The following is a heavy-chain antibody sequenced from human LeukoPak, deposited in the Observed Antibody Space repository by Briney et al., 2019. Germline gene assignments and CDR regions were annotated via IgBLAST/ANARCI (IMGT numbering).Heavy chain of an antibody. Sequence: PSETLSLTCTVSGGSISSYYWSWIRQPAGKGLEWIGRIYTSGSTSYNPSLKSRVTMSVDTSKNQFSLKLSSVTAADTAVYYCARGRYTMVRGVIGRDTDYYYYSYMDVWGKGTTVTISS. CDR2: IYTSGST. CDR1: GGSISSYY. CDR3: ARGRYTMVRGVIGRDTDYYYYSYMDV. J-gene: IGHJ6*03. D-gene: IGHD3-10*01. V-gene: IGHV4-4*07.